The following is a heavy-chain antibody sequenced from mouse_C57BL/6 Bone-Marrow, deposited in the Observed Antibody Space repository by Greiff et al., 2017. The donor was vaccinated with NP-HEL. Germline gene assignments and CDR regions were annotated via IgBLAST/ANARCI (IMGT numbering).Heavy chain of an antibody. D-gene: IGHD2-5*01. CDR3: ARGDSNYGDFDV. CDR1: GYTFTSYW. J-gene: IGHJ1*03. V-gene: IGHV1-64*01. Sequence: QVQLQQPGAELVKPGASVKLSCKASGYTFTSYWMHWVKQRPGQGLEWIGMIHPNSGSTNYNEKFKSKATLTVDKSSSTAYMQLSSLTSEDSAVYYCARGDSNYGDFDVWGTGTTVTVSS. CDR2: IHPNSGST.